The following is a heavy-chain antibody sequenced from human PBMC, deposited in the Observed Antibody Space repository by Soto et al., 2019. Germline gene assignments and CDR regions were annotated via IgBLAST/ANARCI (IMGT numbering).Heavy chain of an antibody. CDR3: TRDAKYYDIMTGYFVNDY. V-gene: IGHV1-18*01. D-gene: IGHD3-9*01. J-gene: IGHJ4*02. CDR1: GYTFSNFG. CDR2: ISTDNGST. Sequence: QVQLVQSGGEVKKPGASVKVSCKASGYTFSNFGISWVRQAPGQGLEWMGWISTDNGSTKYAQNLQGRVTMTTDTTTSTAYMELTSPRSDDTAVYYCTRDAKYYDIMTGYFVNDYWGQGTLVTVSS.